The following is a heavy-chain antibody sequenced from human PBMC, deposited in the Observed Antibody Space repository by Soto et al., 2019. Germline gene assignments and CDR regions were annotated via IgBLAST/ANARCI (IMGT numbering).Heavy chain of an antibody. J-gene: IGHJ4*02. CDR3: ARTLYGDNVDY. V-gene: IGHV1-8*01. CDR2: MNPNSGNT. D-gene: IGHD4-17*01. Sequence: QVQLVQSGAEVRKPGASVKVSCKAYGYTFSSYDINWVRQASGQGLEWMGWMNPNSGNTGYAQKFQGSVTMTRNTSISTAYMELSSLRSEDTAVYYCARTLYGDNVDYWGQGTLVTVSS. CDR1: GYTFSSYD.